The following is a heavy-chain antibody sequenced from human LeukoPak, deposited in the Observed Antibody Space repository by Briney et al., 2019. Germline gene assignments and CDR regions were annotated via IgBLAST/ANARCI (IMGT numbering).Heavy chain of an antibody. D-gene: IGHD3-22*01. CDR2: ISYDGSNK. CDR1: GFTFSSYG. Sequence: GGSLRLSCAASGFTFSSYGMHWVRQAPGKGLEWVAVISYDGSNKYYADSVKGRFTISRDNSKNTLYLQMNSLRAEDTAVYYCARGRTVITQPFDYWGQGTLVTVSS. V-gene: IGHV3-30*03. J-gene: IGHJ4*02. CDR3: ARGRTVITQPFDY.